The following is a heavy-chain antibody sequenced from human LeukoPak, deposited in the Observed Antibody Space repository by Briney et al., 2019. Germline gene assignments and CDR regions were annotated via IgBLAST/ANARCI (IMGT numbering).Heavy chain of an antibody. V-gene: IGHV1-69*13. Sequence: SVKVSCKASGGTFSSYAISWVRQAPGQGLEWMGGIIPIFGTANYAQKFQGRVTITADESTSTAYMELSSLRSEDTAVYYCGRRQSGSYYYYYYYMDVWGKGTTVTISS. CDR2: IIPIFGTA. CDR1: GGTFSSYA. CDR3: GRRQSGSYYYYYYYMDV. J-gene: IGHJ6*03. D-gene: IGHD1-26*01.